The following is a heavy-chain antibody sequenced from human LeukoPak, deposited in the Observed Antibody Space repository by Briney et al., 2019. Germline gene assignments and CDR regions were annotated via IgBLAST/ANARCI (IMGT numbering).Heavy chain of an antibody. Sequence: QAGGSLRLSCAASGFTFSSYAMAWVRQAPGKGLEWVSGISGSGGNTYYADSVKGRMTISRDSSKNTLSLQMTSLRAEDTAIYYCAKGVRYSSSWPADYWGQGTLVTVSS. CDR2: ISGSGGNT. D-gene: IGHD6-13*01. V-gene: IGHV3-23*01. J-gene: IGHJ4*02. CDR1: GFTFSSYA. CDR3: AKGVRYSSSWPADY.